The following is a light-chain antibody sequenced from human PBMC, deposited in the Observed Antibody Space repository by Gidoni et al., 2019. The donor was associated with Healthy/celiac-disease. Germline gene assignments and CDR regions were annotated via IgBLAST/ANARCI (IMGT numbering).Light chain of an antibody. J-gene: IGLJ3*02. Sequence: QSVLTQPPSASGTPGQRVTISCSGSSSNIGSNYVYWYQQLPVTAPKLLIYRNNQRPSGVPDRFSGSKSGTSASLAISGLRSEDEADYYCAAWDDSLSVPWVFGGGTKLTVL. CDR2: RNN. CDR1: SSNIGSNY. V-gene: IGLV1-47*01. CDR3: AAWDDSLSVPWV.